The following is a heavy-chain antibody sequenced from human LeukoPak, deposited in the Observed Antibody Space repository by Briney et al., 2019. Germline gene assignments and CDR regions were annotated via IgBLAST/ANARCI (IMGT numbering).Heavy chain of an antibody. CDR1: GFTFSNSG. V-gene: IGHV3-30*02. Sequence: PGGSLRLSCAASGFTFSNSGMHWVRQAPGKGLEWVAFIRYDGSENFYADSVKGRFTISRDNSKNTLYLQMNSLRAEDTAVYFCAKDRKWEPYFFDYWGQGTLVTVSS. CDR3: AKDRKWEPYFFDY. J-gene: IGHJ4*02. CDR2: IRYDGSEN. D-gene: IGHD1-26*01.